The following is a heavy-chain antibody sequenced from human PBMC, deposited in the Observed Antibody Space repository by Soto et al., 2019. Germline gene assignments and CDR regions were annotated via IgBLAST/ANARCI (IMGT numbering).Heavy chain of an antibody. Sequence: EVQLVESGGGLVQPGGSLRLSCAASGFTVSSNYMSWVRQAPGKGLEWVSVIYSGGSTYYADSVKGQFTISRHNSKNTLYLQMNSLRGEDTAVYYCARDRPYCSGGSCYSFDYWGQGTLVTVSS. D-gene: IGHD2-15*01. V-gene: IGHV3-53*04. CDR1: GFTVSSNY. CDR3: ARDRPYCSGGSCYSFDY. CDR2: IYSGGST. J-gene: IGHJ4*02.